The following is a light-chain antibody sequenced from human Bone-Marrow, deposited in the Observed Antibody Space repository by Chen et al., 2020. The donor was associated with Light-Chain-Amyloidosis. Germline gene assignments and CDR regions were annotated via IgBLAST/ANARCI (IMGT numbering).Light chain of an antibody. CDR1: SSDVGAYDY. V-gene: IGLV2-8*01. Sequence: QSALTQPPSASGSPGQSVTISCTGTSSDVGAYDYVSWYQQYPGKAPRLMIYEVNKRPSGVPDRFAASKSANTAFLTVSGLQDEDEADYYRSAHGGDNYYYVFGSGTKVTVL. CDR3: SAHGGDNYYYV. CDR2: EVN. J-gene: IGLJ1*01.